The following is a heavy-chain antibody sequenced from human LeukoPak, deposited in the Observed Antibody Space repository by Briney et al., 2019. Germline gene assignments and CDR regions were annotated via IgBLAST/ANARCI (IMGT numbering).Heavy chain of an antibody. J-gene: IGHJ4*02. D-gene: IGHD7-27*01. Sequence: PGGSLRLSCAASGFTFSSYGMHWVRQAPGKGLEWVAFIRYDGSNKYYADSVKGRFTISRDNSKNTLYLQMNSLRTEDTAVYYCARDHRWGFDYWGRGTLVTVSS. CDR1: GFTFSSYG. V-gene: IGHV3-30*02. CDR3: ARDHRWGFDY. CDR2: IRYDGSNK.